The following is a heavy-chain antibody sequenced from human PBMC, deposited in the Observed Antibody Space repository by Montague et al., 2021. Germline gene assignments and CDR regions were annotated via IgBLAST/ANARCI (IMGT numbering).Heavy chain of an antibody. Sequence: TLSLTCTVSGGSISSGGYYRSWIRQLPGKGLEWIGYIFYSGNTYYNPSLKSRVTISVDTSKNQFSLKLSSVTAADTAVYYCARAEDYYGSGSYLGFDXWGQGTLVTVSS. V-gene: IGHV4-31*03. J-gene: IGHJ4*02. CDR2: IFYSGNT. CDR3: ARAEDYYGSGSYLGFDX. CDR1: GGSISSGGYY. D-gene: IGHD3-10*01.